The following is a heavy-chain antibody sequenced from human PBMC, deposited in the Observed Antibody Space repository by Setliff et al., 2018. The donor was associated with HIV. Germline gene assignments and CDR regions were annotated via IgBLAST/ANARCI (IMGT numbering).Heavy chain of an antibody. D-gene: IGHD2-21*01. CDR2: IKKRSDGGKT. V-gene: IGHV3-15*01. CDR3: ATDNGPSYSMDI. J-gene: IGHJ6*02. Sequence: GSLRLSCVASGFTFNNAWMNWVRQAPGKGLEWLGRIKKRSDGGKTDDASPVKGRFTISRDDSKKTLYLQRNSLKIEDTAVYFCATDNGPSYSMDIWGQGTTVTVSS. CDR1: GFTFNNAW.